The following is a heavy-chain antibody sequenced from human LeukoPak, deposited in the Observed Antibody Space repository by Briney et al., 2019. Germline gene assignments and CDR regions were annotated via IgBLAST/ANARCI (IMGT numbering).Heavy chain of an antibody. J-gene: IGHJ5*02. CDR1: GFTFSSYS. Sequence: GGSLRLSCAASGFTFSSYSMNWVRQAPGKGLEWVSSISSSSSYIYYADSVKGRFTISRDNAKNSLYLQMNSLRAEDTAVYYCARGAHRAVAGTDWFDPWGQGTLVTVSS. CDR2: ISSSSSYI. D-gene: IGHD6-19*01. CDR3: ARGAHRAVAGTDWFDP. V-gene: IGHV3-21*01.